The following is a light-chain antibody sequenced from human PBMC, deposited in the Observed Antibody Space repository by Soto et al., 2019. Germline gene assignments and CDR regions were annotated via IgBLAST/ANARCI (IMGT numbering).Light chain of an antibody. CDR1: QSVSSK. CDR2: GAS. Sequence: EIVMTQSPATLSVSPGERATLSCRATQSVSSKLAWFQQKPGQAPRLLIYGASTRATDIPARFSGRGSGTEFRLTISRLQSEDFAVYYWQQYNNWPHAFGQGTKLEIK. V-gene: IGKV3-15*01. CDR3: QQYNNWPHA. J-gene: IGKJ2*01.